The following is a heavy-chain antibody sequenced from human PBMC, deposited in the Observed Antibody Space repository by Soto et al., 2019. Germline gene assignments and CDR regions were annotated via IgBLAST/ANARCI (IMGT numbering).Heavy chain of an antibody. CDR2: ITWNSGKI. CDR3: VKDSYADFHRVLSTAEYFFDY. Sequence: GGSLRLSCTASGFTFDDYAMHWVRQGPGRGLEWVSGITWNSGKIANADSVKGRFTIARDDDNNSLYLQMNSLRPEDTALYYCVKDSYADFHRVLSTAEYFFDYWGHGTLVTVSS. J-gene: IGHJ4*01. V-gene: IGHV3-9*01. D-gene: IGHD2-15*01. CDR1: GFTFDDYA.